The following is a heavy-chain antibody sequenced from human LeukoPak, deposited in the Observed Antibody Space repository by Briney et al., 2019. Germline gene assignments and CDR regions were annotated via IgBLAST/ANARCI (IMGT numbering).Heavy chain of an antibody. D-gene: IGHD1-26*01. V-gene: IGHV4-4*02. CDR1: GGPILTTNW. Sequence: PSGTLSLTCAVSGGPILTTNWWSWVRQTPGKGLEWIGEVHLSGASNYNPSLKSRVSMSIDKSKNQLSLKLTSVTAADTAMYYCARESGAFSPFGFWGQGTLVTVSS. J-gene: IGHJ4*02. CDR2: VHLSGAS. CDR3: ARESGAFSPFGF.